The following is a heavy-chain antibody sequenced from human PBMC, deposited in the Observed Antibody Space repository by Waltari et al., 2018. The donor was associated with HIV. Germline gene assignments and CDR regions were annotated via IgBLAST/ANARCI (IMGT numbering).Heavy chain of an antibody. J-gene: IGHJ4*02. V-gene: IGHV3-30*03. CDR1: GFRFSSYG. CDR2: ISDNGVNQ. D-gene: IGHD6-13*01. CDR3: ARDNSSIWYLVY. Sequence: QVLLEESGGGVVQPGRSLRLSGAASGFRFSSYGFHWVRQAPGKGLEWVALISDNGVNQYYADSVKGRFTISRDNSMDTLYLQMNSLRAEDSAVYYCARDNSSIWYLVYWGQGTLVSVSS.